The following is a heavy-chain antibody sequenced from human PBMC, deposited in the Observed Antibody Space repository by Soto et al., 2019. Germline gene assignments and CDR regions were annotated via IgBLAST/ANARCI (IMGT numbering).Heavy chain of an antibody. D-gene: IGHD3-22*01. CDR1: GGSISSYY. V-gene: IGHV4-59*01. J-gene: IGHJ3*02. CDR3: ATADDSSVFDI. CDR2: IYYSGST. Sequence: PSETLSLTCTVSGGSISSYYWSWIRQPPGKGLEWIGYIYYSGSTNYNPSLKSRVTISVDTSKNQFSLKLSSVTAADTAVYYCATADDSSVFDIWGQGSLVTVSS.